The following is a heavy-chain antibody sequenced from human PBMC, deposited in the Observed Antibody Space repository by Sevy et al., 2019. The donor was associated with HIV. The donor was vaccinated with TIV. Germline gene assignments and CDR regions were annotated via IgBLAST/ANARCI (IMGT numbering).Heavy chain of an antibody. J-gene: IGHJ6*02. Sequence: GGSLRLSCAASGFTFSSYAMHWVRQAPGKGLEWVAVISYDGSNKYYADSVKGRFTISRKNSKNALYLQMNSLRAWDTAVYYCARDNDLGAMDVWGQWTTVTFSS. CDR2: ISYDGSNK. V-gene: IGHV3-30-3*01. D-gene: IGHD3-3*01. CDR1: GFTFSSYA. CDR3: ARDNDLGAMDV.